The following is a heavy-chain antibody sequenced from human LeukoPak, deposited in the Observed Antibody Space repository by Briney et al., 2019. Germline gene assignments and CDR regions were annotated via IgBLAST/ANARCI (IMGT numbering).Heavy chain of an antibody. J-gene: IGHJ4*02. V-gene: IGHV1-2*02. Sequence: ASVKVSCKASGYTFTDYYIHWVRQAPGQGLEWMGWMNPDSGGTNYAQKFKGRVTMTRDTSISTAYMDLSRLRSDDTAVYYCAKGGRESDYWGQGTLVTVSS. CDR3: AKGGRESDY. CDR1: GYTFTDYY. CDR2: MNPDSGGT.